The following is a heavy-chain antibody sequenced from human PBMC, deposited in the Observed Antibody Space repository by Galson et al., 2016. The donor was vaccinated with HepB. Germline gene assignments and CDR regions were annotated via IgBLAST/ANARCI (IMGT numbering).Heavy chain of an antibody. CDR2: IKSKTDGGTI. J-gene: IGHJ4*02. CDR3: TTDRRLRGTEMAPFDY. CDR1: GITLSHAW. D-gene: IGHD6-19*01. Sequence: SLRLSCAASGITLSHAWMSWVRQAPGKGLEWVGRIKSKTDGGTIDYAAPVKGRFTISRDDSKNTLYLQIKGLKTEDTAVYYCTTDRRLRGTEMAPFDYWGQGTLVTVSS. V-gene: IGHV3-15*01.